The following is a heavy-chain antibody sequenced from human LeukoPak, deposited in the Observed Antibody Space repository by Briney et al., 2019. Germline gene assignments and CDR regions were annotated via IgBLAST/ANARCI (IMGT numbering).Heavy chain of an antibody. Sequence: ASVKVSCKASGYTFTSYGISWVRQAPGQGLEWMGWISAYNGNTNYAQKLQGRVTMTTDTSTSTAYMELRSLRSDDTAVYYCARVELRRGSWMGWAFDYWGQGTLVTVSS. J-gene: IGHJ4*02. D-gene: IGHD6-13*01. CDR1: GYTFTSYG. V-gene: IGHV1-18*01. CDR2: ISAYNGNT. CDR3: ARVELRRGSWMGWAFDY.